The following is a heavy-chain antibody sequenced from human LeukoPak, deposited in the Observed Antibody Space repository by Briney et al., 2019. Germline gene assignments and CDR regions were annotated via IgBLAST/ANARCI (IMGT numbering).Heavy chain of an antibody. J-gene: IGHJ4*02. V-gene: IGHV1-58*02. Sequence: SVKVSCKASGFTFTRSSMQWVRQARGQRLEWIGWIVVGSGNTNYAQKFQERVTITRDMSTSTAYMELSSLRFEDTAVYYCAADELQWLHWGQGTLVTVSS. CDR2: IVVGSGNT. CDR1: GFTFTRSS. CDR3: AADELQWLH. D-gene: IGHD6-19*01.